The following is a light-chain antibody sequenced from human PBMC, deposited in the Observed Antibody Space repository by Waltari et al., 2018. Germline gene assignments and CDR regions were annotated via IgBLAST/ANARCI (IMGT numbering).Light chain of an antibody. Sequence: QLVLTQSPSASASLGASVKLTCTLSSGHSSNVIAWHQQQPEKGPRYLMKVNSAGSHSKGDELPDRFSGSSSGAERHLTISSLQSEDEADYYCQTGGHGTWVFGGGTKLTVL. CDR2: VNSAGSH. CDR3: QTGGHGTWV. V-gene: IGLV4-69*01. CDR1: SGHSSNV. J-gene: IGLJ3*02.